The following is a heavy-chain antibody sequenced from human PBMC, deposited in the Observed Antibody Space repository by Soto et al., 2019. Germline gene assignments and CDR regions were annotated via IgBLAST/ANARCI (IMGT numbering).Heavy chain of an antibody. CDR1: GGSISSYY. D-gene: IGHD6-19*01. J-gene: IGHJ4*02. CDR3: ARTYSSGWYYFYY. V-gene: IGHV4-59*01. Sequence: SETLSLTCTVSGGSISSYYWSWIRQPPGKGLEWIGYIYYSGSTNYNPSLKSRVTISVDTSKNQFSLKLSSVTAADTAVYYCARTYSSGWYYFYYWGQGTLVTVSS. CDR2: IYYSGST.